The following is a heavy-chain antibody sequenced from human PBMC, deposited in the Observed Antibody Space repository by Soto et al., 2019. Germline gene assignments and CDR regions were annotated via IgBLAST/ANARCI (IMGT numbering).Heavy chain of an antibody. D-gene: IGHD6-19*01. CDR1: GFTFSSYA. Sequence: GGSLRLSCAASGFTFSSYAMHWVRQAPGKGLEWVAVISYDGSNKYYADSVKGRFTISRDNSKNTLYLQMNSLRAEDTAVYYCARGVAVAALDYWGQGTLVTVSS. CDR3: ARGVAVAALDY. CDR2: ISYDGSNK. V-gene: IGHV3-30-3*01. J-gene: IGHJ4*02.